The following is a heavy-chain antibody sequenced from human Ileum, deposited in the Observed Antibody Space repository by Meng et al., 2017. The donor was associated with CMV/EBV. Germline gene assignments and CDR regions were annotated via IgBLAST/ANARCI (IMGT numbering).Heavy chain of an antibody. D-gene: IGHD2/OR15-2a*01. CDR1: GGSFRGYY. V-gene: IGHV4-34*01. CDR2: INHSGST. J-gene: IGHJ6*02. Sequence: CAVYGGSFRGYYWSWIRQPPGKGLEWIGEINHSGSTNYNPSLKSRVTISVDTSKNQFSLKLSSVTAADTAVYYCAIFPRTRRGMDVWGQGTTVTVSS. CDR3: AIFPRTRRGMDV.